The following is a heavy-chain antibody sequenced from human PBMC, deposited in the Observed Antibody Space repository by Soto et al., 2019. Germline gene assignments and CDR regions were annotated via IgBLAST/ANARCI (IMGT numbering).Heavy chain of an antibody. CDR3: AKDRNGYCSGSSCYGDCFDI. V-gene: IGHV3-9*01. CDR2: ISWYGGSI. D-gene: IGHD2-15*01. CDR1: GCTFDDYA. J-gene: IGHJ3*02. Sequence: EVQLVESGGGLVQPGRSLRLSCAASGCTFDDYAMHWVRQGPGKGLEWVSGISWYGGSIDYADSVKGRFTISSDNAKITLYVQMNSLRDEDTALYYCAKDRNGYCSGSSCYGDCFDIWGQGTMVTVSS.